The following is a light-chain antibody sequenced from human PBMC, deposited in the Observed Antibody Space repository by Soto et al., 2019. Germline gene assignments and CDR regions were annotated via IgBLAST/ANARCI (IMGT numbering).Light chain of an antibody. J-gene: IGKJ1*01. CDR2: GAS. V-gene: IGKV3-15*01. Sequence: EIVMTQSPATMSVSPGERATLSCRASQSMGSNVDWYQQKPGQAPRLLIYGASTRAAGIPARFSGSGSGTEFTLTITSLPSEDFAVYYCQQFHNWPRTFGQGTKVEI. CDR1: QSMGSN. CDR3: QQFHNWPRT.